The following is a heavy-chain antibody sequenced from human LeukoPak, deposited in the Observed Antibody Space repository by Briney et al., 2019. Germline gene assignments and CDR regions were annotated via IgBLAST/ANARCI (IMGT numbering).Heavy chain of an antibody. CDR2: IYYSGSTNYT. CDR1: GGSISSHY. Sequence: SETLSLTCTVSGGSISSHYWSWIRQPPGKGLEWIGYIYYSGSTNYTNYNPSLKSRVTISVDTSKNQFSLKLSSVTAADTAVYYCARDPIVSVGDWYCDLWGRGTLVTVSS. CDR3: ARDPIVSVGDWYCDL. J-gene: IGHJ2*01. V-gene: IGHV4-59*11. D-gene: IGHD3-16*02.